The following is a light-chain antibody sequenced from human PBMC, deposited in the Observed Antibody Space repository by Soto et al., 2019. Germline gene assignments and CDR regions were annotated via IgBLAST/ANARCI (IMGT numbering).Light chain of an antibody. J-gene: IGLJ7*01. CDR3: FLSSSGGRPV. CDR2: DTS. CDR1: TGAVTSGHY. Sequence: QAVVTQEPSLTVSPGGTVTLTCGSSTGAVTSGHYPYWFQQKPGQAPRTLIYDTSNKHSWTPARFSGSLLGGKAALTLSGAQPEDEADYYCFLSSSGGRPVFGGGTQLTVL. V-gene: IGLV7-46*01.